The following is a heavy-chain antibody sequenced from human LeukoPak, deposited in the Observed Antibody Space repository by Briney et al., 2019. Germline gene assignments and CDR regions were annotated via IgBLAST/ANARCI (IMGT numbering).Heavy chain of an antibody. J-gene: IGHJ4*02. CDR1: GFTFSSYS. V-gene: IGHV3-48*01. Sequence: GGSLRLSCAASGFTFSSYSMNWVRQAPGKGLEWVSYISSSSSTIYYADSVKGRFTISRDNAKNSLYLQMNSLRAEDTAVYYCARAPFYPTYSSGWYEYWGQGTLVTVSS. CDR2: ISSSSSTI. D-gene: IGHD6-19*01. CDR3: ARAPFYPTYSSGWYEY.